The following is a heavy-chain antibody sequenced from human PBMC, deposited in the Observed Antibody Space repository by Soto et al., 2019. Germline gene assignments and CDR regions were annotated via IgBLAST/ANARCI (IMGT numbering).Heavy chain of an antibody. CDR2: IKQDGSEK. CDR3: ARDRGVCSSTSCYRGPYYYYHYGMAV. V-gene: IGHV3-7*01. CDR1: GFTFSSYW. D-gene: IGHD2-2*01. J-gene: IGHJ6*02. Sequence: GGSLRLSCAASGFTFSSYWMSWVRQAPGKGLEWVANIKQDGSEKYYVDSVKGRFTISRDNAKNSLYLQMNSLRAEDTAVYYCARDRGVCSSTSCYRGPYYYYHYGMAVWGQGTTVTVSS.